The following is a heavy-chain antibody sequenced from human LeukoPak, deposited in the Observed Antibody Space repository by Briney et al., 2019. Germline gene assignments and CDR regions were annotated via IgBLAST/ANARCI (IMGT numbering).Heavy chain of an antibody. V-gene: IGHV1-2*06. CDR3: ARDRSIYSAFDI. CDR1: GYTFTGYY. CDR2: INPNSGGT. J-gene: IGHJ3*02. Sequence: ASVKVSCKASGYTFTGYYMHWVRQAPGQGLEWMGRINPNSGGTNYAQKFQGRVTKTRDTSISTAYMELSRLRSDDTAVYYCARDRSIYSAFDIWGQGTMVTVSS. D-gene: IGHD1-26*01.